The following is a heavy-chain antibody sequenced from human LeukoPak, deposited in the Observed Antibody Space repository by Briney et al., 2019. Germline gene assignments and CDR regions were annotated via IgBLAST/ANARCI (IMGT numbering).Heavy chain of an antibody. V-gene: IGHV1-2*02. J-gene: IGHJ5*02. CDR1: GYTFTGYY. CDR3: ARDYCSGGSCYSEFFRFDP. CDR2: INPNSGGT. D-gene: IGHD2-15*01. Sequence: GASVKVSCKASGYTFTGYYMHWVRQAPGQGLEWMGWINPNSGGTNYAQKFQGRVTMTRDTSISTAYMELRRLRSDDTAVYYCARDYCSGGSCYSEFFRFDPWGQGTLVTVSS.